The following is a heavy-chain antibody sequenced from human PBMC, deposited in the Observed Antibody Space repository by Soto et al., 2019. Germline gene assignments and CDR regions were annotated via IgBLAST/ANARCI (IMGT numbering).Heavy chain of an antibody. CDR3: TTYDYIWGSSRYRRAY. V-gene: IGHV3-15*01. CDR2: IKTKSEGRTT. D-gene: IGHD3-16*02. CDR1: GFTLSDSW. Sequence: EVQLVDSGGGLAKPGGSLRLSCAGSGFTLSDSWMSWVRQAPGQGLEWVGRIKTKSEGRTTDYAAPVNGRFTISSDDSKSKVYLHMNSLKTADTAMYYCTTYDYIWGSSRYRRAYWGQGTLVTVSS. J-gene: IGHJ4*02.